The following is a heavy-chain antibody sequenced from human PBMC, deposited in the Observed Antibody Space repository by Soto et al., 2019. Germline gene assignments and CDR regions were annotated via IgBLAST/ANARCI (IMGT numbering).Heavy chain of an antibody. V-gene: IGHV1-8*01. CDR1: GYTCTVYD. CDR3: ARGRVSSGWYNC. J-gene: IGHJ4*02. D-gene: IGHD6-19*01. Sequence: ASGKVSWRASGYTCTVYDINWVLQAAGQGLEWMGWMNPNSGNTGYAQKFQGRVTMTRNTSISTAYMELSSLRSEDTAVYYCARGRVSSGWYNCWGQGTLVTVSS. CDR2: MNPNSGNT.